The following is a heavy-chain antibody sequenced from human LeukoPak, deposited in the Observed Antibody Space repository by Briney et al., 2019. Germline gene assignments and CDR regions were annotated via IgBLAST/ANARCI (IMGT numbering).Heavy chain of an antibody. CDR3: ARGFHTSTWPYPFDY. Sequence: PGGSLRLSCAASGFVFSTYEMTWVRQAPGKGLEWVSFISSTYTTTYYADSVKGRFTISRDNAKSSLFLQMNSLRAEDTAVYYCARGFHTSTWPYPFDYWGQGALVTVSS. V-gene: IGHV3-48*03. J-gene: IGHJ4*02. CDR2: ISSTYTTT. CDR1: GFVFSTYE. D-gene: IGHD2-2*01.